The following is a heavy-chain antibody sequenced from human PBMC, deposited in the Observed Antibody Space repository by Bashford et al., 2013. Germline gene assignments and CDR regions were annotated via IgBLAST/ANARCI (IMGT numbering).Heavy chain of an antibody. V-gene: IGHV1-2*02. J-gene: IGHJ6*02. CDR3: ARRNIVVDYYYGLDV. Sequence: WVRQAPGQGLEWMGWINPNTGGTNYAQKFQGRVTMTTDTSISTAYMELSRLRSDDTAVYYCARRNIVVDYYYGLDVWGQGDHGHRLL. D-gene: IGHD3-22*01. CDR2: INPNTGGT.